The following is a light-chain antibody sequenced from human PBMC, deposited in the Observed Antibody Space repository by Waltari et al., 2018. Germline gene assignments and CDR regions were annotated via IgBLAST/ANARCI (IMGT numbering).Light chain of an antibody. Sequence: SSVLTQPPSVSLAPGKTASITCGGNNIGVKSVHWYQQRPGHAPVLVIYDDSARPSGIPERFSGSNSGNTATLTISRVEAGDGADYYCQVWDSNTDHVIFGGGTKLTVL. CDR2: DDS. CDR3: QVWDSNTDHVI. CDR1: NIGVKS. J-gene: IGLJ2*01. V-gene: IGLV3-21*04.